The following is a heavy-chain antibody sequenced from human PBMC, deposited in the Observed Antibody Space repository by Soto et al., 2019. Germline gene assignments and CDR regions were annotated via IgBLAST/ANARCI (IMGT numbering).Heavy chain of an antibody. D-gene: IGHD6-13*01. CDR2: IIPIFGTA. V-gene: IGHV1-69*12. CDR1: GGTFSSYA. CDR3: AARVSIAAAGTIGWFDP. Sequence: QVQLVQSGAEVKKPGSSVKVSCKASGGTFSSYAISWVRQAPGQGLEWMGGIIPIFGTANYAQKFQGRVTITADESTSTAYMELSSLRSEDTAVYHCAARVSIAAAGTIGWFDPWGQGTLVTVSS. J-gene: IGHJ5*02.